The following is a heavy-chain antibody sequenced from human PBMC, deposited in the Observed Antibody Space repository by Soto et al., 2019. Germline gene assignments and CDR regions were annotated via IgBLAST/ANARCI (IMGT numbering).Heavy chain of an antibody. CDR1: GFSLTTDRVG. D-gene: IGHD1-26*01. J-gene: IGHJ4*02. Sequence: QITLKESGPTLVKPTQTLTLTCTFSGFSLTTDRVGVGWIRKPPGEALEWLAVIYWDDSKTHRPSLESRLTITKDTSKNQVALTMTNMDSLDTATYYCAHAYGGRSLYWGQGTLVTVSS. V-gene: IGHV2-5*02. CDR2: IYWDDSK. CDR3: AHAYGGRSLY.